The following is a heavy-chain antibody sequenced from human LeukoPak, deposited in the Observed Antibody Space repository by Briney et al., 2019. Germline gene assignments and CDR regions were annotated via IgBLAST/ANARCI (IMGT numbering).Heavy chain of an antibody. Sequence: SETLSLTCTVSGGSISSGGYYWSWIRQHPGKGLEWIGYIYYSGSTYYNPSLKSRVTISVDTSKNQFSLKLSSVTAADTAVYYCASGYCSSTSCHGNFAYWGQGTLVTVSS. CDR1: GGSISSGGYY. V-gene: IGHV4-31*03. CDR2: IYYSGST. D-gene: IGHD2-2*01. J-gene: IGHJ4*02. CDR3: ASGYCSSTSCHGNFAY.